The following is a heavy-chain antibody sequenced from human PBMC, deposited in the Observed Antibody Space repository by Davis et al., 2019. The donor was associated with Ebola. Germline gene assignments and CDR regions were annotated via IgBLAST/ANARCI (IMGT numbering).Heavy chain of an antibody. CDR3: ARDLRYEYYYYGMDV. D-gene: IGHD4-17*01. V-gene: IGHV3-11*06. CDR1: GFTFSDYY. J-gene: IGHJ6*02. CDR2: ISSSSSYT. Sequence: GESLKISCAASGFTFSDYYMSWIRQAPGKGLEWVSYISSSSSYTNYADSVKGRFTISRDNSKNTLYLQMNSLRAEDTAVYYCARDLRYEYYYYGMDVWGQGTTVTVSS.